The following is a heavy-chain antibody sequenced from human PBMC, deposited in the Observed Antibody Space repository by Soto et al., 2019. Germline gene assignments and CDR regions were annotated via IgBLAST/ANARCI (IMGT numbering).Heavy chain of an antibody. J-gene: IGHJ6*02. CDR1: GFTFSSYG. Sequence: QVQLVESGGGVVQPGRSLRLSCAASGFTFSSYGMHWVRQAPGKGLEWVAVISYDGSNKYYADSVKGRFTISRDNSKNTLYLQMNSLRAEDTAVYYCASSLTYYGMDVWGQGTTVTVSS. CDR2: ISYDGSNK. CDR3: ASSLTYYGMDV. V-gene: IGHV3-30*03. D-gene: IGHD6-6*01.